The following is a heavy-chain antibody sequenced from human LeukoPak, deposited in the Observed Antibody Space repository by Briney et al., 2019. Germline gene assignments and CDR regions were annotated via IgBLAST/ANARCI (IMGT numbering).Heavy chain of an antibody. CDR2: INHSGST. Sequence: SETLSLTCAVYGGSFSGYYWSWIRQPPGKGLEWIGEINHSGSTNYNPSLKSRVTISVDTSKNQFSLKLSSVTAADTAVYYCARGGSSGWHGTDDAFDIWGQGTMVTVSS. D-gene: IGHD6-19*01. CDR1: GGSFSGYY. CDR3: ARGGSSGWHGTDDAFDI. V-gene: IGHV4-34*01. J-gene: IGHJ3*02.